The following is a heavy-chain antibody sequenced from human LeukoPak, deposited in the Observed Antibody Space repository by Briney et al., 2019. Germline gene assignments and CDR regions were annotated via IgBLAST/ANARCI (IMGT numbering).Heavy chain of an antibody. J-gene: IGHJ1*01. CDR1: GSTFGKAW. CDR3: TASLQY. Sequence: GGSLRLSCAASGSTFGKAWMSWVRQAPGKGLEWVGRIKSKTDGGTTDYAAPVKGRFTISRDDSKNTLFLQMNSLKIEDTGVYYCTASLQYWGQGTLVTVAS. V-gene: IGHV3-15*01. CDR2: IKSKTDGGTT.